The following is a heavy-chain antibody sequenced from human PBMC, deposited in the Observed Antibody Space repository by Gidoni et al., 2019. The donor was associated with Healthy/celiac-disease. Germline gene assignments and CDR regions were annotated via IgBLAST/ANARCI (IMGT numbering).Heavy chain of an antibody. V-gene: IGHV3-15*01. CDR2: IKSKTDGETT. CDR1: GFTFSNAW. CDR3: TTDLTLEIVDY. Sequence: EVQLVESGGGLVKPGGSLRLSCAGSGFTFSNAWLSGVRRAPGKGLEWVGRIKSKTDGETTDYAAPVKGRFTISRDDSKNTLYRQMNSLKTEDTAVYYCTTDLTLEIVDYWGQGTLVTVSS. J-gene: IGHJ4*02.